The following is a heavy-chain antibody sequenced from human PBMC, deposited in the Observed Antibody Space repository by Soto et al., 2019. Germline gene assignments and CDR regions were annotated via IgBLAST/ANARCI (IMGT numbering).Heavy chain of an antibody. CDR1: GFTLSSYW. CDR3: ARAATRGDPGDY. J-gene: IGHJ4*02. D-gene: IGHD4-17*01. Sequence: EVQLVESGGGLVQPGGSLRLSCAASGFTLSSYWMSWVRQAPGKGLEWVANIKQDGSEKYYVDSVKGRFTISRDNAKNSLYLQMNSLRAEDTAVYYCARAATRGDPGDYWGQGTLVTVSS. CDR2: IKQDGSEK. V-gene: IGHV3-7*01.